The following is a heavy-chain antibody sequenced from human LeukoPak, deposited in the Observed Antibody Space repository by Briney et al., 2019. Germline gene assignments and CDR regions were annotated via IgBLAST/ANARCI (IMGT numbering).Heavy chain of an antibody. CDR1: GGSISSSSYY. Sequence: PSETLSLTCTVSGGSISSSSYYWGWIRQPPGKGLEWIGSIYYSGSTYYNPSLKSRVTISVDTSKNQFSLKLSSVTAADTAVYYCARALTGIATAGTVDYWGQGTLVTVSS. CDR2: IYYSGST. CDR3: ARALTGIATAGTVDY. V-gene: IGHV4-39*07. J-gene: IGHJ4*02. D-gene: IGHD6-13*01.